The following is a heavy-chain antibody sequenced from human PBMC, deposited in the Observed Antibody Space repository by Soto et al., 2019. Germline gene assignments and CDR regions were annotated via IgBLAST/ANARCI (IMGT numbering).Heavy chain of an antibody. CDR3: ASRYGDYVSYFDY. J-gene: IGHJ4*02. CDR2: IYYSGST. CDR1: GGSISSGDYY. D-gene: IGHD4-17*01. Sequence: SETLSLTCTVSGGSISSGDYYWSWIRQPPGKGLEWIGYIYYSGSTYYNPSLKSRVTISVDTSKNQFSLKLSSVTTADTAVYFCASRYGDYVSYFDYWGQGNLVTVSS. V-gene: IGHV4-30-4*01.